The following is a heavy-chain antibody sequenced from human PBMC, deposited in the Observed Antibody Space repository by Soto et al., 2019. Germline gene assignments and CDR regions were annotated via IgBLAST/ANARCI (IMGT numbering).Heavy chain of an antibody. CDR2: ISYDGSQQ. CDR3: AKDNAACTSSSCFSVYYGMDV. J-gene: IGHJ6*02. Sequence: QVQLVESGGGVVQPGKSVRLSCAASGFTLSTYGMHWVRQAPGKGLEWVAAISYDGSQQYYAGSVKGRFTISRDNSQNTLDMQMNSLRAEDTAVYYCAKDNAACTSSSCFSVYYGMDVWGQGTTVTVSS. CDR1: GFTLSTYG. D-gene: IGHD2-2*01. V-gene: IGHV3-30*18.